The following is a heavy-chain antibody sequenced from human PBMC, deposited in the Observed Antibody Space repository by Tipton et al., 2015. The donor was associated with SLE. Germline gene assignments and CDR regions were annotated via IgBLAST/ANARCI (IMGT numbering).Heavy chain of an antibody. J-gene: IGHJ5*02. CDR1: GGSISSSGYY. Sequence: LRLSCTVSGGSISSSGYYWGWIRQPPGKGLERIGSIYYSGSTYYNPSLRSRVTISVDTSKNQFSLKLSSGTAADTAVYYCARLPTGFPNWFDPWGQGTLVTISS. CDR2: IYYSGST. CDR3: ARLPTGFPNWFDP. D-gene: IGHD4-17*01. V-gene: IGHV4-39*01.